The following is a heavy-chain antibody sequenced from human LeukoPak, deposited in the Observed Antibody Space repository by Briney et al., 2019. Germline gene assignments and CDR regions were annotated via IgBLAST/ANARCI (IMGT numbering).Heavy chain of an antibody. CDR1: GFTFSSYS. CDR3: AKDLYTSGHSGDY. Sequence: GGSLRLSCAASGFTFSSYSMNWVRQAPGKRLEWVSAISGSGGSTYYADSVKGRFTISRDNSKNTLYLQMNSLRAEDTAVYHCAKDLYTSGHSGDYWGQGTLVTVSS. D-gene: IGHD6-19*01. CDR2: ISGSGGST. V-gene: IGHV3-23*01. J-gene: IGHJ4*02.